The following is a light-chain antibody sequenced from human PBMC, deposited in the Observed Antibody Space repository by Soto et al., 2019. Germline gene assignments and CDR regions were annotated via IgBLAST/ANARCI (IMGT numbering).Light chain of an antibody. J-gene: IGKJ3*01. CDR2: GDS. Sequence: IVMTQSTATLSLSPGERATLSCRASQSVSSNLAWYQQKPGQTPRLLIYGDSTRATGIPARFSASGSGTEFTLTISSLQSEDFAVYYCQQYNNWPLTFGPGTRVDIK. V-gene: IGKV3-15*01. CDR3: QQYNNWPLT. CDR1: QSVSSN.